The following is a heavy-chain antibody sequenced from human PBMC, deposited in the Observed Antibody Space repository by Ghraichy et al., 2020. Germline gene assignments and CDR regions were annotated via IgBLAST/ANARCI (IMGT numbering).Heavy chain of an antibody. CDR1: DASFNDDN. V-gene: IGHV4-34*01. CDR3: ARRQKWLPGPFDS. CDR2: INQSGKS. Sequence: SETLSLTCAVHDASFNDDNLMWIRQPPGKGLEWIGEINQSGKSSYKPSLESRVTISIDTAKNQFYLNLTSVTAADTAVYYCARRQKWLPGPFDSWGQGTLVAVSS. D-gene: IGHD2-8*01. J-gene: IGHJ4*02.